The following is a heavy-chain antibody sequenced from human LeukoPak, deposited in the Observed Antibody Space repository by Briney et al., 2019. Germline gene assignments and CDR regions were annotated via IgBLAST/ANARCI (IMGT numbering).Heavy chain of an antibody. CDR2: IWYDGSNK. Sequence: GGSLRLSCAASGFTFSSYGMHWVRQAPGKGLEWVAVIWYDGSNKYYVDSVKGRFTISRDNSKNTLYLQMNNLRAEDTAVYYCARDLSTVTTGRIGYWGQGTLVTVSS. CDR3: ARDLSTVTTGRIGY. V-gene: IGHV3-33*01. J-gene: IGHJ4*02. D-gene: IGHD4-17*01. CDR1: GFTFSSYG.